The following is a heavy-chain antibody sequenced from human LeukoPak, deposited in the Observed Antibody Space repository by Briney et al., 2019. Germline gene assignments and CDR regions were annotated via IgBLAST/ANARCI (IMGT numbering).Heavy chain of an antibody. Sequence: SVKVSCKASGGTFSSYAISWVRQAPGQGLEWMRRIIPIFGTANYAQKFQGRVTITTDESTSTAYMELSSLRSEDTAVYYCARDRIAVAGKPFDYWGQGTLVTVSS. CDR1: GGTFSSYA. CDR3: ARDRIAVAGKPFDY. D-gene: IGHD6-19*01. V-gene: IGHV1-69*05. CDR2: IIPIFGTA. J-gene: IGHJ4*02.